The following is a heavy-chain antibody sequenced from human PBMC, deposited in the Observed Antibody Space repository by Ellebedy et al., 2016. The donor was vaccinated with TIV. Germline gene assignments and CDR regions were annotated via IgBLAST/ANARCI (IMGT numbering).Heavy chain of an antibody. CDR1: GYSISSGHF. Sequence: SETLSLTCSVSGYSISSGHFWGWIRQPPGKGLEWIASIFHSGITYYNPSLNSRVTISMDSSKNQFSLKLSSVTAADTAVYFCARDGFSGAYYFDSWGQGALVTVSS. D-gene: IGHD1-26*01. J-gene: IGHJ4*02. CDR3: ARDGFSGAYYFDS. CDR2: IFHSGIT. V-gene: IGHV4-38-2*02.